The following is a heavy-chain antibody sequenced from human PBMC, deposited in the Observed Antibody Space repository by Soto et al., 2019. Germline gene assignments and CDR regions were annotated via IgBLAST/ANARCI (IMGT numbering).Heavy chain of an antibody. J-gene: IGHJ5*02. CDR1: GFTFSSYG. CDR3: AKVGGSGGYPNWFDP. CDR2: IWYDGSNK. Sequence: GGSLRLSCAASGFTFSSYGMHWVRQAPGKGLEWVAVIWYDGSNKYYADSVKGRFTISRDNSKNTLYLQMNSLRAEDTAVYYCAKVGGSGGYPNWFDPWGQGTLVTVAS. V-gene: IGHV3-30*02. D-gene: IGHD3-10*01.